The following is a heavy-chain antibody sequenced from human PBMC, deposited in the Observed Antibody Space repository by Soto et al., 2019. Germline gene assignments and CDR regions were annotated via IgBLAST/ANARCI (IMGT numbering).Heavy chain of an antibody. D-gene: IGHD2-21*01. V-gene: IGHV4-39*01. J-gene: IGHJ5*02. CDR3: ARHWLLINIPYWFDP. CDR1: GTSICGVSHL. CDR2: ISNDGPP. Sequence: PSEALSLISTVSGTSICGVSHLWGWIRQPPGRGLEWIGSISNDGPPIYNPSLTSRVTISVDTSKNHFSLRLSSVTAADTAVYYCARHWLLINIPYWFDPWGQVTLVTVSS.